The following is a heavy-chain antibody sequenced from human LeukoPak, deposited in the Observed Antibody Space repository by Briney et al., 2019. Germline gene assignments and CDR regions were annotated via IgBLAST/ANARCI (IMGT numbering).Heavy chain of an antibody. Sequence: GGSLRLSCAASGFTFSSYVMSWVRQAPGKGLEWVSSISSSGDSSYYADSVKGRFTISRDNSKNTLYLQMNSLKTEDTAVYYCARVGVGATKDFDYWGQGTLVIVSS. CDR3: ARVGVGATKDFDY. CDR1: GFTFSSYV. J-gene: IGHJ4*02. D-gene: IGHD1-26*01. CDR2: ISSSGDSS. V-gene: IGHV3-23*01.